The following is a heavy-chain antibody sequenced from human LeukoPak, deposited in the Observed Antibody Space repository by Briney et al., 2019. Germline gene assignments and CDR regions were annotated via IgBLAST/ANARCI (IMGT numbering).Heavy chain of an antibody. CDR3: ARSTHCSSTSCPRGPFDY. CDR2: INHSGST. J-gene: IGHJ4*02. V-gene: IGHV4-34*01. CDR1: GGSISSGGYS. Sequence: SETLSLTCAVSGGSISSGGYSWSWIRQPPGKGLEWIGEINHSGSTNYNPSLKSRVTISVDTSKNQFSLKLSSVFAADTAVYYCARSTHCSSTSCPRGPFDYWGQGTLVTVSS. D-gene: IGHD2-2*01.